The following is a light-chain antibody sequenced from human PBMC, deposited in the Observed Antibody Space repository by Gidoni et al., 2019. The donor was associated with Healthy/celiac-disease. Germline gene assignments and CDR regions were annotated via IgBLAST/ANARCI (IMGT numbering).Light chain of an antibody. CDR1: QSVSSSY. Sequence: EIVLTQSPGNLSLSPGERATLSCRASQSVSSSYLAWYRQKPGQAPRPLIYGASSRATGIPDRFSGSGSGTDFTLNISRLEPEDFAVYYCQQYGSSPSYTFGQXTKLEIK. CDR2: GAS. CDR3: QQYGSSPSYT. J-gene: IGKJ2*01. V-gene: IGKV3-20*01.